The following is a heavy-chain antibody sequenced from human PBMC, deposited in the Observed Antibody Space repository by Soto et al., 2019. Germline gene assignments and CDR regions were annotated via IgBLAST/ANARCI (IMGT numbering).Heavy chain of an antibody. CDR2: ITPNSGHT. D-gene: IGHD5-12*01. Sequence: QVLLVQSGSEVKRPGASVKVSCKASSYTFTDYGISWVRQAPGQGLEWMGWITPNSGHTKYTQKFQGRVTMTTETFTSTAYMELRSLRSDDTAVYYCARAPRGYSGYDFYQIGMDVWGQGTTVTVSS. CDR3: ARAPRGYSGYDFYQIGMDV. J-gene: IGHJ6*02. V-gene: IGHV1-18*04. CDR1: SYTFTDYG.